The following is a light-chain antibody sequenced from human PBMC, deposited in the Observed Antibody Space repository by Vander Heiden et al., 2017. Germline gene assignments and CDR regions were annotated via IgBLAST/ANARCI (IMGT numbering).Light chain of an antibody. J-gene: IGKJ1*01. Sequence: EIVMTQSPATLPVSPGERATLPCRASQGVSSNLAWYQQKPGQAPRLLIYDASTMATGIPARFSGSGSGTEFTLTISSLQSEDFAVYYCQQYNNWPRTFGQGTKVEIK. V-gene: IGKV3-15*01. CDR2: DAS. CDR3: QQYNNWPRT. CDR1: QGVSSN.